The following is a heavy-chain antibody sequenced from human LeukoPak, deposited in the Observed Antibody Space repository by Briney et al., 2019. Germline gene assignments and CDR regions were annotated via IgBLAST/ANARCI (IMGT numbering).Heavy chain of an antibody. Sequence: PGGSLRLSCAASGFTFSSYGMHWVRQAPGKGLEWVAFIRYDGSNKYYADSVKGRFTISRDNSKNTLYLQMNSLRAEDTAVYYCAKAPVGASRYFDYWGQGTLVTVSS. V-gene: IGHV3-30*02. J-gene: IGHJ4*02. CDR1: GFTFSSYG. CDR3: AKAPVGASRYFDY. D-gene: IGHD1-26*01. CDR2: IRYDGSNK.